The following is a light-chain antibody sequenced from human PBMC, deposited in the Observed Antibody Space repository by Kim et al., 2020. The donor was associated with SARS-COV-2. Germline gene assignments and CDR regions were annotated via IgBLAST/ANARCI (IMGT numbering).Light chain of an antibody. V-gene: IGKV1-6*01. J-gene: IGKJ1*01. Sequence: PSTGDRVTITCRASQAIRNELGWYQQKPGKAPKVLIYAASTLQSAVSSRFSGSGSGTDFTLTISSLQPEDCATYYCLQDSRYPRTFGQGTKVDIK. CDR2: AAS. CDR3: LQDSRYPRT. CDR1: QAIRNE.